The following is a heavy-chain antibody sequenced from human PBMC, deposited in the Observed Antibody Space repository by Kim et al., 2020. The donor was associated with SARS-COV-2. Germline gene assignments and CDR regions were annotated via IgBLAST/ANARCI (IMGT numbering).Heavy chain of an antibody. Sequence: GESLKISCKGSGYSFTSYWISWVRQMPGKGLEWMGRIDPSDSYTNYSPSFQGHVTISADKSISTAYLQWSSLKASDTAMYYCARRRLGGGGTTLYKLRGYSGYATNDAFDIWGQGTMVTVSS. CDR1: GYSFTSYW. J-gene: IGHJ3*02. V-gene: IGHV5-10-1*01. CDR2: IDPSDSYT. CDR3: ARRRLGGGGTTLYKLRGYSGYATNDAFDI. D-gene: IGHD5-12*01.